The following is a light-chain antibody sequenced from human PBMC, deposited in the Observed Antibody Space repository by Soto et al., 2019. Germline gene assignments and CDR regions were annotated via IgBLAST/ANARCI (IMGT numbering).Light chain of an antibody. CDR1: TGAVTSGHY. V-gene: IGLV7-46*01. Sequence: QAVVTQEPSLTVSPGGIVTLTCGSSTGAVTSGHYPYWFQQKPGQAPRTLIYDTNNKHSWTPARFSGSLLGGKAALTLSGAQPDDEADYYCSLAYSDNRVFGGGTKLTVL. J-gene: IGLJ3*02. CDR2: DTN. CDR3: SLAYSDNRV.